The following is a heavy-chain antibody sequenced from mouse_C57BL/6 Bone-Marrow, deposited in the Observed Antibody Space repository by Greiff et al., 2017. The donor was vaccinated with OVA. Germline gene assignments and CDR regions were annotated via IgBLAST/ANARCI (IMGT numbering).Heavy chain of an antibody. CDR3: ASNYGGSSSCFDV. J-gene: IGHJ1*03. D-gene: IGHD1-3*01. Sequence: QVQLQQPGAELVMPGASVKLSCKASGYTFTSYWMHWVKQRPGQGLEWIGEIDPSDSYTNYNQKFKGKSTLTVDKSSSTAYMQLSSLPSEDAAVYYCASNYGGSSSCFDVWGTGTTVTVSS. V-gene: IGHV1-69*01. CDR2: IDPSDSYT. CDR1: GYTFTSYW.